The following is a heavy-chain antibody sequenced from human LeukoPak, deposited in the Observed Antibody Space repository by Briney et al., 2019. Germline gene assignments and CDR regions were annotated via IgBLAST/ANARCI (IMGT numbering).Heavy chain of an antibody. V-gene: IGHV3-30-3*01. CDR1: GFTFSDSA. J-gene: IGHJ4*02. D-gene: IGHD6-13*01. CDR3: ARAYSSSWYAGY. Sequence: PGGSLRLSCAASGFTFSDSAMTWVRQAPRKGLEWVAIISYDGSNKYYADSVKGRFTISRDNSENTLYLQMSGLRAEDTAIYYCARAYSSSWYAGYWGQGTLVTVS. CDR2: ISYDGSNK.